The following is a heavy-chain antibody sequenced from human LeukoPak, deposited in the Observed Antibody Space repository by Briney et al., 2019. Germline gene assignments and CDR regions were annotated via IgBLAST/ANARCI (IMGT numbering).Heavy chain of an antibody. CDR2: MSESGSST. CDR3: AKDLYDSSGSRYDY. CDR1: GFTFSNYA. Sequence: PGGSLRLSWAASGFTFSNYAMSWVRQAPGKGLEWVAAMSESGSSTWYADSVKGRLTISRDNSKNTLFLQMNSLRAEDTAVYYCAKDLYDSSGSRYDYWGQGTLVTVSS. J-gene: IGHJ4*02. V-gene: IGHV3-23*01. D-gene: IGHD3-22*01.